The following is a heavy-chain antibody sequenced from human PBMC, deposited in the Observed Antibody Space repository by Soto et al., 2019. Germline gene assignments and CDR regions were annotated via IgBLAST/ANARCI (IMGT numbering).Heavy chain of an antibody. CDR1: GFTFSTYA. Sequence: EVQLLESGGGLVQPEGSLRLSCEASGFTFSTYAMSWVRQAPGKGLEWVSGISGDTTTTYYADSVKARFTISRDNSKNTVYLQLNSLRAEDTAVYYCAKDQAGGGTISRYFQDWGQGTLVTVSS. V-gene: IGHV3-23*01. CDR2: ISGDTTTT. D-gene: IGHD6-13*01. J-gene: IGHJ1*01. CDR3: AKDQAGGGTISRYFQD.